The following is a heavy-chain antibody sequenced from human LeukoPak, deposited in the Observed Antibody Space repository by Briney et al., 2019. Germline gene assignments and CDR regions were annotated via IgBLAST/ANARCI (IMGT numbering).Heavy chain of an antibody. CDR2: IIYNGRT. D-gene: IGHD3-22*01. J-gene: IGHJ4*02. CDR3: AKWGYYYDSSAYVAPTDDS. V-gene: IGHV4-59*01. CDR1: GRFISTYY. Sequence: SETLSLTCTASGRFISTYYWTWIRQPPGKGLEWIGYIIYNGRTDYNPSLKSRVTISLDTSKNQFSLKLSSVTAADTAVYYCAKWGYYYDSSAYVAPTDDSWGKGTLVTVSS.